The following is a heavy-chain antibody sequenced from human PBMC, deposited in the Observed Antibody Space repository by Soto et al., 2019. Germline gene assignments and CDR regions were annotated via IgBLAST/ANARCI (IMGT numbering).Heavy chain of an antibody. D-gene: IGHD3-10*01. CDR3: ARDRGSQNWYFGV. Sequence: QVQLVQSGAEVKKPGSSVKVSCKASGDIFSSYPFSWVRQAPGQGLEWMGGIVPLLGTADYAQKFQDRVTITADDSTSTFYMELSSLRSDDTAVYYCARDRGSQNWYFGVWGRGTLVSVSS. CDR2: IVPLLGTA. J-gene: IGHJ2*01. CDR1: GDIFSSYP. V-gene: IGHV1-69*01.